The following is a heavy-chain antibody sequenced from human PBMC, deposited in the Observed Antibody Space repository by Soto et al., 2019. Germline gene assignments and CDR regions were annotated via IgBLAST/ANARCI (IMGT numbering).Heavy chain of an antibody. J-gene: IGHJ4*02. CDR1: GFTFSSYS. CDR3: ARAGGSGWHHCYFDY. CDR2: ISSSSSYI. V-gene: IGHV3-21*01. D-gene: IGHD6-19*01. Sequence: EVQLVESGGGLGKPGGSLRLSCAASGFTFSSYSMNWVRQAPGNGLEWVSSISSSSSYIYYADSVKGRFTISRDNAKNSLYLQMNSVRAEDTAVYYCARAGGSGWHHCYFDYWGQGTLVTVS.